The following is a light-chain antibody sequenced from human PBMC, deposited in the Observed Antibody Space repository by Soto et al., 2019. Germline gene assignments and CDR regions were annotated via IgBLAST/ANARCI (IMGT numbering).Light chain of an antibody. CDR1: QSVSADY. CDR2: AVS. Sequence: EIVLTQSPGTLSLSPGDRATLSCRASQSVSADYLAWYQQKPGQAPRLLIYAVSTRATGIPDRFGGSGSGTDFTLTISRLDPEDFAVYLCQQYGSTPVTFGQGTKLEIK. J-gene: IGKJ2*01. CDR3: QQYGSTPVT. V-gene: IGKV3-20*01.